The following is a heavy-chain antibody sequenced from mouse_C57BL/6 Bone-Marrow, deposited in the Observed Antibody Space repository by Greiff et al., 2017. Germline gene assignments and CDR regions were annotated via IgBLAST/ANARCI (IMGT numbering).Heavy chain of an antibody. CDR3: ARTAQATFWFAY. D-gene: IGHD3-2*02. J-gene: IGHJ3*01. CDR1: GFSLTSYG. CDR2: IWSGGST. Sequence: VKLVESGPGLVQPSQSLSITCTVSGFSLTSYGVHWVRQSPGKGLEWLGVIWSGGSTDYNAAFISRLSISKDNSKSQVFFKMKSLQADDTAIYYCARTAQATFWFAYWGQGTLVTVSA. V-gene: IGHV2-2*01.